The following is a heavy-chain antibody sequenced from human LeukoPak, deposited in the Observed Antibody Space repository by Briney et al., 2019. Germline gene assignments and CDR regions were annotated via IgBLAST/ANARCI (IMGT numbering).Heavy chain of an antibody. CDR2: IKSKTVGGTT. D-gene: IGHD3-16*02. V-gene: IGHV3-15*01. Sequence: GGSLRLSCAASGFTFSNAWMSWVRQAPGKGLEWVGRIKSKTVGGTTDYAAPVKGRFTISRDDSKNTLYLQMNSLKTEDTAVYYCTSEYYDYVWGSYRSDYHFDYWGQGTLVTVSS. CDR3: TSEYYDYVWGSYRSDYHFDY. CDR1: GFTFSNAW. J-gene: IGHJ4*02.